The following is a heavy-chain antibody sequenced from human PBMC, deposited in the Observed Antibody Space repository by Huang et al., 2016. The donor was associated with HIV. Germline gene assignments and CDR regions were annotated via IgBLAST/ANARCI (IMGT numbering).Heavy chain of an antibody. CDR3: ARDATGYGTGWSTEFDY. CDR2: RGPHSGKT. V-gene: IGHV1-18*04. D-gene: IGHD6-19*01. J-gene: IGHJ4*02. CDR1: GYTFDSYG. Sequence: HVQLVQSGADVKKPGASVKVSCKASGYTFDSYGINWVRQAPGPGLEWRVWRGPHSGKTNHAQNLQGRVTMTTDTTTSTAYMELRILTSDDTAVYYCARDATGYGTGWSTEFDYWGQGTLVTVSS.